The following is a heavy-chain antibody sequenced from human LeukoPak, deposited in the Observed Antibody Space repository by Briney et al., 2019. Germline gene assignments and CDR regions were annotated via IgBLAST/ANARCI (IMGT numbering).Heavy chain of an antibody. D-gene: IGHD3/OR15-3a*01. CDR2: IRDSGEA. CDR1: GFRVSDYY. CDR3: ARDRAANQDWVEFDP. J-gene: IGHJ5*02. Sequence: GGSLRLSCAVSGFRVSDYYISWVRQAPGKGLEWVGLIRDSGEAFYADFARGRFAISRDESENTLYLQMNSLRVEDTAVYFCARDRAANQDWVEFDPWGQGTPVIVSS. V-gene: IGHV3-66*03.